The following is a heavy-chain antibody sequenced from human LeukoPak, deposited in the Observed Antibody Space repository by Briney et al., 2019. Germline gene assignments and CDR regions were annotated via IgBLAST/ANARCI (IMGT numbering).Heavy chain of an antibody. CDR3: ASTRWRAEGYNLWFDP. V-gene: IGHV4-30-4*01. D-gene: IGHD5-24*01. CDR1: GGSISSGSYY. Sequence: VEPSQTLSLTCTVSGGSISSGSYYWSWIRQSPGKGLEWIGYISYSGSTYYNPSLKSRIIISVDTSKNQFSLKLSSVTAADTALYYCASTRWRAEGYNLWFDPWGQGTLVTVSS. CDR2: ISYSGST. J-gene: IGHJ5*02.